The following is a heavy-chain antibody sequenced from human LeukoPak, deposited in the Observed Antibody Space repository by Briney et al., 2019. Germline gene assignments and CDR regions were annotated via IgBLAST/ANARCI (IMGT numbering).Heavy chain of an antibody. D-gene: IGHD3-22*01. CDR3: ARGPYSYDSSGAFDI. CDR2: ISSSGST. J-gene: IGHJ3*02. V-gene: IGHV4-61*09. Sequence: SETLSLTCTVSGGSISSGTYYWNWIRQPAGKGLEWIGHISSSGSTNYNPSLKSRVTISVDTSKNQFSLKLSSVTAADTAVYFCARGPYSYDSSGAFDIWGQGTMVTVSS. CDR1: GGSISSGTYY.